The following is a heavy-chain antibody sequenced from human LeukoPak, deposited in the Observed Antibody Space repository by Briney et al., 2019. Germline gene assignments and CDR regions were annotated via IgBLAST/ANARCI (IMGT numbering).Heavy chain of an antibody. CDR2: IHYSGST. V-gene: IGHV4-39*01. D-gene: IGHD1-26*01. Sequence: SETLSLTCSVSGGSISSSSYYWGWIRQPPGKGLEWIGSIHYSGSTYYNTSLKSRVTIPVDTSKDQFSLKLSSVTAADTAVYYCASPSIVGATGRRNDAFDIWGQGTMVAVFS. CDR3: ASPSIVGATGRRNDAFDI. CDR1: GGSISSSSYY. J-gene: IGHJ3*02.